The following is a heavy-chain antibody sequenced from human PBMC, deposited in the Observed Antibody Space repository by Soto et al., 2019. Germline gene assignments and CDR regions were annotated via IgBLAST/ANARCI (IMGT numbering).Heavy chain of an antibody. J-gene: IGHJ4*02. CDR2: IYYSGST. V-gene: IGHV4-39*01. CDR1: GGSISSSNYY. Sequence: SETLSLTCTVSGGSISSSNYYWGWIRQPPGKGLEWIGSIYYSGSTYYNPSLKSRVTISVDTSKNQFSLKLSSVTAADTAVYYCARGVRYCSSTSCYYFDYWGQGTLVTVSS. CDR3: ARGVRYCSSTSCYYFDY. D-gene: IGHD2-2*01.